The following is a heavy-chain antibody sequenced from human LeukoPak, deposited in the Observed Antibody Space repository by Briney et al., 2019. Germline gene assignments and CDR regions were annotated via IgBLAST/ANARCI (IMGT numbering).Heavy chain of an antibody. CDR1: GYTFTSYA. D-gene: IGHD6-6*01. CDR2: INAGNGNT. CDR3: ARGRRARGGPYYYYYMDV. J-gene: IGHJ6*03. Sequence: ASVKVSCKASGYTFTSYAMHWVRQAPGQRLEWMGWINAGNGNTKYSQKFQGRVTITRDTSASTAYMELSSLRSEDTAVYYCARGRRARGGPYYYYYMDVWGKGTTVTVSS. V-gene: IGHV1-3*01.